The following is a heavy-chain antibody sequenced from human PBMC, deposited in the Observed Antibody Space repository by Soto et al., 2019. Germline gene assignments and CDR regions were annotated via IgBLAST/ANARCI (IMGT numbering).Heavy chain of an antibody. V-gene: IGHV3-21*01. CDR1: GFTFSSYS. CDR3: ASTVDTAIPYFDY. Sequence: PGWSLRLSCAASGFTFSSYSMNWVRQAPGKGLEWVSSISSSSSYIYYADSVKGRFTISRDNAKNSLYLQMNSLRAEDTAVYYCASTVDTAIPYFDYWGQGTLVTVSS. D-gene: IGHD5-18*01. J-gene: IGHJ4*02. CDR2: ISSSSSYI.